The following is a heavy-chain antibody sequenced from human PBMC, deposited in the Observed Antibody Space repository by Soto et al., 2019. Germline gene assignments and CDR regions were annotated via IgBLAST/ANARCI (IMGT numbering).Heavy chain of an antibody. V-gene: IGHV1-69*06. CDR3: ARVPDSTHGYWVAP. CDR2: CIPIFGTA. CDR1: GGTFSSYA. J-gene: IGHJ5*02. D-gene: IGHD3-22*01. Sequence: QVQLVQSGAEVKKPGSSVKVSCKASGGTFSSYAISWVRQAPGQGLEWMGGCIPIFGTANYAQKFQGRVTLTADKSTSKAYMELSSLRAEDTAVYYCARVPDSTHGYWVAPWGQGTLVTVSS.